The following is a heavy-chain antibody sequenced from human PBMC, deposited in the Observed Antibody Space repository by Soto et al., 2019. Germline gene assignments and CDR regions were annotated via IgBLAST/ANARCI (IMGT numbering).Heavy chain of an antibody. V-gene: IGHV1-69*01. CDR2: LINTSGTA. Sequence: YVKVSCKASGATFSSSDISWVRQAPGQGFEWMEGLINTSGTANYAEKYQGRATITADESTSTAYMQLSSLRSEDTAMYYCAREKYGLHDYYYYSMDVCDQGTTITVS. J-gene: IGHJ6*02. CDR3: AREKYGLHDYYYYSMDV. CDR1: GATFSSSD. D-gene: IGHD5-12*01.